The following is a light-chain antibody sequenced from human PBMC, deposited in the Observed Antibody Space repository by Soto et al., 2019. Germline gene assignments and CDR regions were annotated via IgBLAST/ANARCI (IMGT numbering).Light chain of an antibody. J-gene: IGLJ1*01. CDR2: EVS. CDR1: SSDVGGYNY. Sequence: QSVLTQPRSVSGSPGQSVTISCTGTSSDVGGYNYVSWSQQHPGKAPKLMIYEVSNRPSGVSNRFSGSKSGNTASLTISGLQAEDEADYYCSSYTTTNTYVFGTGTKVTVL. V-gene: IGLV2-14*01. CDR3: SSYTTTNTYV.